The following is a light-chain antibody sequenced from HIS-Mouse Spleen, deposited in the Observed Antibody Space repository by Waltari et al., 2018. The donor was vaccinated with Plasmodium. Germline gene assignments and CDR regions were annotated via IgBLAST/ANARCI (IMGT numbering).Light chain of an antibody. CDR2: GAS. V-gene: IGKV3-20*01. J-gene: IGKJ1*01. Sequence: EIVLTQSPGTLSLSPGERATLSCRASQSVSSSYLAWYQQNPGQAPRPLIYGASSRATGIPDRFSGSGSGTDFTLTISRLEPEDFAVYYCQQYGSSRTFGQGTKVEIK. CDR3: QQYGSSRT. CDR1: QSVSSSY.